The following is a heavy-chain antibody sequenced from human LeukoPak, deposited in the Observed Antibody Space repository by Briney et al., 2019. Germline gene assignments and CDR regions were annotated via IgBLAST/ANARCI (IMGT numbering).Heavy chain of an antibody. J-gene: IGHJ6*02. D-gene: IGHD2-2*01. CDR2: INHSGST. Sequence: SETLSLTCAVYGGSFSGYYWSWIRQPPRKGLEWIGEINHSGSTNYNPSLKSRVTISVDTSKNQFSLKLSSVTAADTAVYYCARSRPRYCSSTSCYDYYYYGMDVWGQGTTVTVSS. CDR1: GGSFSGYY. CDR3: ARSRPRYCSSTSCYDYYYYGMDV. V-gene: IGHV4-34*01.